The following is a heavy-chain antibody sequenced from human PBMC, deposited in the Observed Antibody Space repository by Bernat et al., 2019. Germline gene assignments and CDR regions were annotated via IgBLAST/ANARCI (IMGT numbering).Heavy chain of an antibody. Sequence: EVQLVETGGGLIQPGRSLRLSCAASGLTVSTNYMSWVRQAPGKGLGWVSVLYSGGTTYYADSVKGRFPMSGDNSKNTLYLQMDSLRAEDTAVYYCAKAVGSRDGYNLDAFDIWGQGAMVTVSS. V-gene: IGHV3-53*02. J-gene: IGHJ3*02. CDR2: LYSGGTT. CDR1: GLTVSTNY. CDR3: AKAVGSRDGYNLDAFDI. D-gene: IGHD5-24*01.